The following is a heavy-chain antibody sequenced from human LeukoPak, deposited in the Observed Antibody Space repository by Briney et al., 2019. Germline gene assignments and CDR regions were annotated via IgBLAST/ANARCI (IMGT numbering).Heavy chain of an antibody. Sequence: SVKVSCKASGYTFTSYYMHWVRQAPGQGLEWMGGIIPIFSTADYAQKFQGRVTITADESTSTAYMELSSLRSEDTAVFYCARTPLRPAATTPRQLDYWGQGTLVTVSS. V-gene: IGHV1-69*13. CDR3: ARTPLRPAATTPRQLDY. CDR1: GYTFTSYY. J-gene: IGHJ4*02. CDR2: IIPIFSTA. D-gene: IGHD5-12*01.